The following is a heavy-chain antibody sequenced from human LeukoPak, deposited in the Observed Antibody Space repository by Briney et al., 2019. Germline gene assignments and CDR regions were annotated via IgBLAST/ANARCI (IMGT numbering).Heavy chain of an antibody. J-gene: IGHJ4*02. D-gene: IGHD2-8*02. CDR3: ARTRVLSAPFDY. CDR1: GFTFDDYG. CDR2: INWNGGST. V-gene: IGHV3-20*04. Sequence: PGGSLRLSCAASGFTFDDYGMSWVRQAPRKGLEWVSGINWNGGSTGYADSVKGRFTISRDNAKNSLYLQMNSLRAEDTAWYYCARTRVLSAPFDYWGQGTLVTVSS.